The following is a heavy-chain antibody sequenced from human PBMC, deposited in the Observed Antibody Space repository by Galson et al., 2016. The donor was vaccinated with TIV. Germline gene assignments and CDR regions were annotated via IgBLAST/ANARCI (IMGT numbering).Heavy chain of an antibody. Sequence: QSGAEVKKPGPSVKVSCKASGGTFTNYAFSWVRQAPGQGLKWVGRIIPTLGMTNYAQKFQGRVTISADTSTSTAYLEVSSLRSEDTAMYYCATNIYNNAWNNWFDPWGQGTLVTVSS. CDR2: IIPTLGMT. CDR1: GGTFTNYA. J-gene: IGHJ5*02. CDR3: ATNIYNNAWNNWFDP. V-gene: IGHV1-69*04. D-gene: IGHD3-10*01.